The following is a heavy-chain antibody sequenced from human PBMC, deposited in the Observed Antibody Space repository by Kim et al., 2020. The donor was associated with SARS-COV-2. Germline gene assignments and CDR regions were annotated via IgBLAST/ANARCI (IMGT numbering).Heavy chain of an antibody. CDR3: ARDTLGAAATGGMDV. Sequence: SETLSLTCTVSAGSISSGAYYWSWIRQHPGKGLEWIGYMYYSGSTDYNPSLKSRVSISADMSKNQFSLKLRSVTAADTAVYYCARDTLGAAATGGMDVWGQGITVTVSS. CDR2: MYYSGST. V-gene: IGHV4-31*03. CDR1: AGSISSGAYY. D-gene: IGHD6-13*01. J-gene: IGHJ6*02.